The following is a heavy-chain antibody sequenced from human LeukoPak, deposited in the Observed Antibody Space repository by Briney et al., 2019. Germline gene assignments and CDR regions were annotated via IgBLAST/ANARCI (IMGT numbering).Heavy chain of an antibody. V-gene: IGHV3-9*01. CDR3: AKQGRVDTAMAFFDC. Sequence: GGSLRLSCAASGFTFDDYAMHWVRQAPGKGLEWVSGISWNSGSIGYADSVKGRFTISRDNAKNSLYLQMNSLRAEDTALYYCAKQGRVDTAMAFFDCWGQGTLVTVSS. CDR1: GFTFDDYA. D-gene: IGHD5-18*01. J-gene: IGHJ4*02. CDR2: ISWNSGSI.